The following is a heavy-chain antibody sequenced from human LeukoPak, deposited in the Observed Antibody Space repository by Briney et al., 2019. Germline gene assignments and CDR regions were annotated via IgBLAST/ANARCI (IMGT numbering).Heavy chain of an antibody. V-gene: IGHV4-59*12. D-gene: IGHD1-7*01. CDR3: ARDSGTTGEVKFDP. J-gene: IGHJ5*02. CDR1: GGSISSYY. CDR2: IYNSGST. Sequence: PSETLSLTCTVSGGSISSYYWSWIRQPPGKGLEWIGYIYNSGSTNYNPSLESRVTMSLDTSKNHFSLKLRSVTAADTAVYYCARDSGTTGEVKFDPWGQGTLVTVSS.